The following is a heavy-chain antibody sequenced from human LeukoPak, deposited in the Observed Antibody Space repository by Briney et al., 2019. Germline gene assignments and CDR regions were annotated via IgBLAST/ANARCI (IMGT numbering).Heavy chain of an antibody. CDR3: AIDWGGDGPGRYYSPTYFDY. Sequence: ASVKVSCKASGYTFTSYGITWVRQAPGQGLEWMGWISVYNDYTNYARKFQGRVTMTTDTSTSTAYMELRSLRSDDTAVYYCAIDWGGDGPGRYYSPTYFDYWGQGTLVTVSS. J-gene: IGHJ4*02. D-gene: IGHD3-10*01. CDR2: ISVYNDYT. CDR1: GYTFTSYG. V-gene: IGHV1-18*04.